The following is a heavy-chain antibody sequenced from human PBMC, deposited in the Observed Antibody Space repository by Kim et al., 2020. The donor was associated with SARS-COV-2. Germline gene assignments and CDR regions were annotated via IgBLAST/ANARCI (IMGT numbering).Heavy chain of an antibody. CDR2: IFGSVCSS. Sequence: GGSLRLSCAASVSTFSSYAMSWARDFPGTGLEWVSAIFGSVCSSYYADPVKGRFTISRDNSKNTLYLQLNSLRAVDMAVYFCAKDLRGARAFEIWGQGTIVTVSS. CDR1: VSTFSSYA. V-gene: IGHV3-23*01. J-gene: IGHJ3*02. CDR3: AKDLRGARAFEI. D-gene: IGHD3-16*01.